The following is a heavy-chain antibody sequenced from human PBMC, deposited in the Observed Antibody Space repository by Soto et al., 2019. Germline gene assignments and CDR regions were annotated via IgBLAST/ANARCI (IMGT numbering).Heavy chain of an antibody. CDR2: IYYSGST. V-gene: IGHV4-31*11. J-gene: IGHJ5*02. CDR3: ARVDYYDSSGSRRFDP. Sequence: SETLSLTCAVSGYSISSGGYYWSWIRQHPGKGLEWIGYIYYSGSTYYDPSLKSRVTISVDTSKNQFSLKLSSVTAADTAVYYCARVDYYDSSGSRRFDPWGQGTLVTVSS. D-gene: IGHD3-22*01. CDR1: GYSISSGGYY.